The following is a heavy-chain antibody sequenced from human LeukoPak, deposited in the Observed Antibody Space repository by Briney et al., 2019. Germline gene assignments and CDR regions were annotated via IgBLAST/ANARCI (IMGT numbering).Heavy chain of an antibody. Sequence: PSETLSLTCTVSGGSISSYYWSWVRQPPGKGLEWIGHIYISGSTNYNPSLKSRVTMSVDTSKNQFSLKLSSVTAADTAVYYCARAMSSTGDFDYWGQGTLVTVSS. CDR2: IYISGST. V-gene: IGHV4-4*07. D-gene: IGHD6-13*01. CDR3: ARAMSSTGDFDY. CDR1: GGSISSYY. J-gene: IGHJ4*02.